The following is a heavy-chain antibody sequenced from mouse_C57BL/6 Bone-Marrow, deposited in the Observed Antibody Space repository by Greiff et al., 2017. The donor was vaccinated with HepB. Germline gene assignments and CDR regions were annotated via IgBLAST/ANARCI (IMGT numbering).Heavy chain of an antibody. V-gene: IGHV1-39*01. D-gene: IGHD1-1*01. CDR1: GYSFTDYN. CDR3: AREDYYGSSYLYYAMDY. CDR2: INPNYGTT. J-gene: IGHJ4*01. Sequence: VQLQQSGPELVKPGASVKISCKASGYSFTDYNMNWVKQSNGKSLEWIGVINPNYGTTSYNQKFKGKATLTVDQSSSTAYMQLNSLTSEDSAVYYCAREDYYGSSYLYYAMDYWGQGTSVTVSS.